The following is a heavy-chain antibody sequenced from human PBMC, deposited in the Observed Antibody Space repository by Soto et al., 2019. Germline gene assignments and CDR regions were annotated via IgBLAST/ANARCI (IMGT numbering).Heavy chain of an antibody. Sequence: QVQLQQWGAGLLKPSETLSLPCAVYGGSFSGYYWSWIRQPPGKGLEWIGEINHSGSTNYNPSLKSRVTISVDTSKNQFSLKLSSVTAADTAVYYCARDSRRVYFDYWGQGTLVTVSS. J-gene: IGHJ4*02. CDR1: GGSFSGYY. CDR3: ARDSRRVYFDY. D-gene: IGHD2-8*01. CDR2: INHSGST. V-gene: IGHV4-34*01.